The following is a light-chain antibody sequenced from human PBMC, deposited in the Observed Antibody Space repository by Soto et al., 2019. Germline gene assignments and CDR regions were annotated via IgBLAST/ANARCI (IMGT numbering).Light chain of an antibody. CDR3: QQRSNWPRT. CDR2: DAS. CDR1: QSVSSY. V-gene: IGKV3-11*01. Sequence: EIVLTQSPANLSLSPGERATLSCRASQSVSSYLAWYQQKPGQAPRLLIYDASNRATGIPARFSGSGSGTDFTITITSLAPEDFAVYYCQQRSNWPRTFGQGTKVDIK. J-gene: IGKJ1*01.